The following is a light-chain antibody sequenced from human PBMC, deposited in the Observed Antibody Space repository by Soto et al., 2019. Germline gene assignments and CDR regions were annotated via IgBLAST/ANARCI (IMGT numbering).Light chain of an antibody. Sequence: QSVLTQPPSVSAAPGQKVTISCSGSSSNIGKNYVSWYQQFPGTAPKLLIYDNNKRPSGIPDRFSGSKSGTSATLGITGLQTGDEADYYCGTWDTSLSAGVFGTG. V-gene: IGLV1-51*01. CDR3: GTWDTSLSAGV. J-gene: IGLJ1*01. CDR1: SSNIGKNY. CDR2: DNN.